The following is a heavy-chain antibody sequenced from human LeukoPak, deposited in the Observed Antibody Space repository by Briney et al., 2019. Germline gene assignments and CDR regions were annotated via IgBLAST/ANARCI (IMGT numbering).Heavy chain of an antibody. CDR2: ISSSGSTI. Sequence: GGSLRLSCAASGFTFSSYEMNWVRQAPGKGLEWVSYISSSGSTIYYADSVKGRFTISRDNAKNSLYLQMNSLRAEDTAVYYCAREIAVAKGLWFDPWGQGTLVTVSS. V-gene: IGHV3-48*03. J-gene: IGHJ5*02. D-gene: IGHD6-19*01. CDR1: GFTFSSYE. CDR3: AREIAVAKGLWFDP.